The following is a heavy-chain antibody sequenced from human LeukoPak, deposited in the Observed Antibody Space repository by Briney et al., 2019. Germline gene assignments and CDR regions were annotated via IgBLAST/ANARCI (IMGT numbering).Heavy chain of an antibody. Sequence: SETLSLTCSVSGGSISSDYYTWIRQPPGKGLECIGYTYDSGGTNYNPSLKSRVTISVDTSKNQFSLKLSSVTAADTAVYYCARSQATAMVSDYWGQGTLVTVSS. CDR2: TYDSGGT. J-gene: IGHJ4*02. V-gene: IGHV4-59*08. D-gene: IGHD2-2*01. CDR3: ARSQATAMVSDY. CDR1: GGSISSDY.